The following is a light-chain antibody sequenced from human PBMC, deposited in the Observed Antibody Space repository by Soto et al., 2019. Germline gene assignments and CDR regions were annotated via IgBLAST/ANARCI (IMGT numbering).Light chain of an antibody. V-gene: IGKV1-27*01. CDR3: QKYNSAPT. CDR1: QGISNY. CDR2: AAS. Sequence: DIQMTQSPSSLSASVGDRVTITCRASQGISNYLAWYQQKPGKVPEVLIYAASTLQSGVPSRFSGSGSGTDFPLTISSLQPEDVATYYCQKYNSAPTFGGGTKVEIK. J-gene: IGKJ4*01.